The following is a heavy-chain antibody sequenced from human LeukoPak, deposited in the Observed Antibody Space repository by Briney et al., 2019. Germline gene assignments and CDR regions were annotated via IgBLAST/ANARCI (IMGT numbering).Heavy chain of an antibody. Sequence: SETLSLTCTVSGGSISSYYWSWIRQPAGKGLEWIGRIYTSGSTNYNPSLKSRVTMSVDTSKNQFSLKLSSVTAADAAVYYCARDPLGYSSSWYDYWGQGTLVTVSS. CDR1: GGSISSYY. CDR3: ARDPLGYSSSWYDY. J-gene: IGHJ4*02. D-gene: IGHD6-13*01. V-gene: IGHV4-4*07. CDR2: IYTSGST.